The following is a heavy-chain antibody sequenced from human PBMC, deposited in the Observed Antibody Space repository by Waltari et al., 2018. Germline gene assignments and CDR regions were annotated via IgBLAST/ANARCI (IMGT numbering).Heavy chain of an antibody. J-gene: IGHJ4*02. CDR1: GFTVSNYY. CDR2: INNGGGSST. CDR3: ARGGQLALDY. Sequence: EVQLVESGGGLVQPGASLRLSCAASGFTVSNYYTHWVRQGPGKGLVWISRINNGGGSSTTYADSVKGRFTISKDNAKNTVYLQMNSLRAEDTAVYHCARGGQLALDYWGQGTRVTVSS. D-gene: IGHD6-6*01. V-gene: IGHV3-74*01.